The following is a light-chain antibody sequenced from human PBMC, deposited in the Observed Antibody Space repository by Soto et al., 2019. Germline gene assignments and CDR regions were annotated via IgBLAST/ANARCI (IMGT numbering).Light chain of an antibody. Sequence: QSALTQPRSVSGSPGQSVTIPCTGTSSDVGAYNYVSWYQQHPGKAPKLMIYDVIKRPSGVPDRFSGSKSGNTASLTISGLQAEDEADYYCSSYAVNCYAIFGGGTKLTVL. CDR2: DVI. J-gene: IGLJ2*01. CDR1: SSDVGAYNY. V-gene: IGLV2-11*01. CDR3: SSYAVNCYAI.